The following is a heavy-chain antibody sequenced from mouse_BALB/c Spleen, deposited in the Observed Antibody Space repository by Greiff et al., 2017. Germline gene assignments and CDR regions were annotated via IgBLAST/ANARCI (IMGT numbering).Heavy chain of an antibody. CDR1: GFTFSSFG. CDR2: ISSGSSTI. CDR3: ARDYYGSSPWFAY. V-gene: IGHV5-17*02. D-gene: IGHD1-1*01. J-gene: IGHJ3*01. Sequence: EVKLMESGGGLVQPGGSRKLSCAASGFTFSSFGMHWVRQAPEKGLEWVAYISSGSSTIYYADTVKGRFTLSRDNPKNTLFLQMTSLRSEDTAMYYCARDYYGSSPWFAYWGQGTLVTVSA.